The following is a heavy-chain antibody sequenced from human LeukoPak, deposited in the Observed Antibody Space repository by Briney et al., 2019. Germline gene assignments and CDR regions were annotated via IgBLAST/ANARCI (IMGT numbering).Heavy chain of an antibody. CDR1: GFTFSSYW. CDR2: INSDGGST. D-gene: IGHD3-10*01. J-gene: IGHJ4*02. CDR3: ARSFRSSGSENFDC. V-gene: IGHV3-74*01. Sequence: GGSLRLSCAASGFTFSSYWMHWVRQAPGKGLVWVSRINSDGGSTTYADSVKGRFTISRDNAKNTLYLQMNSLRAEDTAVYYCARSFRSSGSENFDCWGQGTLVTVSS.